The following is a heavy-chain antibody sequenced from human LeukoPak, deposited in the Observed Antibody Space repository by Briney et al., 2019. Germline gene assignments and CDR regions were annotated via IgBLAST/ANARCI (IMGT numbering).Heavy chain of an antibody. V-gene: IGHV3-7*04. CDR3: ARGGYQLLWY. CDR2: IMQDGREK. Sequence: GGSLRLYCAATGFTFSTYWMSWVRQAPGTGMEWVASIMQDGREKSYVESVKGRFTISRDNAKNSLYLQMNSLRAEDTAVYYCARGGYQLLWYWGQGTLVTVSS. CDR1: GFTFSTYW. D-gene: IGHD2-2*01. J-gene: IGHJ4*02.